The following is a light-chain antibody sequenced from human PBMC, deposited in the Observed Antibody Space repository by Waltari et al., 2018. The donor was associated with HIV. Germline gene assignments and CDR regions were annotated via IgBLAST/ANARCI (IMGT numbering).Light chain of an antibody. CDR3: QQYGSSPRT. CDR1: QTVTSDF. CDR2: DAS. J-gene: IGKJ1*01. Sequence: EIVLTQSPATLSLSPGERATLSCGGSQTVTSDFLAWYQQKPGLAPSLLIYDASNRATGIPDRFSGSGSGTDFTLTISRLEPEDFAVYYCQQYGSSPRTFGQGTKVEIK. V-gene: IGKV3D-20*01.